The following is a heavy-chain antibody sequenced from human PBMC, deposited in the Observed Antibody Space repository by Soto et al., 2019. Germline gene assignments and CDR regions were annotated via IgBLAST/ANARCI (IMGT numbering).Heavy chain of an antibody. CDR3: ARLYPSGWYDY. D-gene: IGHD6-19*01. CDR2: IKSDGSTT. CDR1: GFTFSSYW. J-gene: IGHJ4*02. V-gene: IGHV3-74*01. Sequence: LRLSFAASGFTFSSYWMHWVRQAPGKGLVWVSRIKSDGSTTNYADSVKGRFTISRDNAKNTLYLQMSSLRAEDTAVYYCARLYPSGWYDYWGQGTLVTVSS.